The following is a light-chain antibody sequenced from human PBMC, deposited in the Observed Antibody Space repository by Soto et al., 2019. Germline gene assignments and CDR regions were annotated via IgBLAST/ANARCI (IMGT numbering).Light chain of an antibody. CDR3: QHFGGTTLT. Sequence: IVLTQSPGTLSLSPGEGATLSCRASQSVSSSYIAWYQQRPGQTPSLLIYGASTRATGIPDRFSGSGSGKHFTLTISRLEPGDFAVYYSQHFGGTTLTIGHGKRLEIX. CDR2: GAS. V-gene: IGKV3-20*01. CDR1: QSVSSSY. J-gene: IGKJ5*01.